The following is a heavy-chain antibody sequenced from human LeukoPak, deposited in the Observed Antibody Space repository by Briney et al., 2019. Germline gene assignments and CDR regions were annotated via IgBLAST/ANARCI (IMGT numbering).Heavy chain of an antibody. D-gene: IGHD6-19*01. CDR1: GFTFSHYG. CDR2: ISGSGGST. Sequence: GGSLRLSCAASGFTFSHYGMTWVRQAPGKGLEWVSAISGSGGSTYYADSVKGRFTISRDNSKNTLYLQMNSLRAEDTAVYYCAKDTFVDSIAVAGNDYWGQGTLVTVSS. CDR3: AKDTFVDSIAVAGNDY. V-gene: IGHV3-23*01. J-gene: IGHJ4*02.